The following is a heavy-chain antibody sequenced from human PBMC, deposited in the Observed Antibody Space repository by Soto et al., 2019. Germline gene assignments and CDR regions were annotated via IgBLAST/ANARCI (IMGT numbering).Heavy chain of an antibody. D-gene: IGHD2-2*01. J-gene: IGHJ4*02. V-gene: IGHV1-69*01. Sequence: QVQLVQSGAEVKKPGSSVKVSCKASGGTFSSYAISWVRQAPGQGLEWMGGIIPIFGTANYAQKFQGRVTITADESTSTAYRELSSLRSEDTAVYYCARDSPHSGEYQVYGPFDYWGQGTLVTVSS. CDR2: IIPIFGTA. CDR1: GGTFSSYA. CDR3: ARDSPHSGEYQVYGPFDY.